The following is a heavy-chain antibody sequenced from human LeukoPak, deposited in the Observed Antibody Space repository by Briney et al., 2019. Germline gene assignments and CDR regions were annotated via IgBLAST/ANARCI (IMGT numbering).Heavy chain of an antibody. CDR1: GYTFTSYY. CDR2: INPNSGGT. Sequence: VASVKVSFKASGYTFTSYYMHWVRQAPGQGLEWMGWINPNSGGTNYAQKFQGRVTMTRDTSIGTAYMELSRLRSDDTAVYYCARGEPLVRGVITIMPRFQRLGIDYWGQGTLVTVSS. V-gene: IGHV1-2*02. J-gene: IGHJ4*02. CDR3: ARGEPLVRGVITIMPRFQRLGIDY. D-gene: IGHD3-10*01.